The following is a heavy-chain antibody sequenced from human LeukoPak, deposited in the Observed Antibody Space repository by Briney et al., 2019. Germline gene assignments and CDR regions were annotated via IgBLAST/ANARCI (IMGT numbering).Heavy chain of an antibody. J-gene: IGHJ4*02. CDR3: ARGGSNWNYRYYFDY. V-gene: IGHV1-18*01. D-gene: IGHD1-7*01. CDR1: GYTFINYG. Sequence: VASVKVSCKASGYTFINYGINWVRQAPGQGLEWLGWISAYSGTTNYAQKLQDRVTMTTDTSTNTAYMELRSLRSDDTAVYFCARGGSNWNYRYYFDYWGQGTLVTVSS. CDR2: ISAYSGTT.